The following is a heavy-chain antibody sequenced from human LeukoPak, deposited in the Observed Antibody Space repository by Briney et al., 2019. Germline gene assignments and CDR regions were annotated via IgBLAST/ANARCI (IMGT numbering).Heavy chain of an antibody. V-gene: IGHV3-23*01. Sequence: QPGGSLRLSCAASGFTFSSYAMSWVRQAPGKGLEWVSAISGSGGRTYYADSVRGRFTISRDNSKNTVYVQMNGLRAEDTAVYFCVVVSYCAVDCYDYWGQGTLVTVSS. CDR3: VVVSYCAVDCYDY. CDR2: ISGSGGRT. CDR1: GFTFSSYA. D-gene: IGHD2-21*01. J-gene: IGHJ4*02.